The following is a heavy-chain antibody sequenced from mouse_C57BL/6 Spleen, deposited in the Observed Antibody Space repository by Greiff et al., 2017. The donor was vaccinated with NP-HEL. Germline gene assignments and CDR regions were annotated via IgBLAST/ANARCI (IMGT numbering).Heavy chain of an antibody. CDR2: IDPSDSET. Sequence: QVQLQQPGAELVRPGSSVKLSCKASGYTFTSYWMHWVKQRPIQGLEWIGNIDPSDSETHYNQKFKDKATLTVDKSSSTAYMQLSSLTSEDSAVDYCARQGVLYWYFDVWGTGTTVTVSS. CDR1: GYTFTSYW. V-gene: IGHV1-52*01. J-gene: IGHJ1*03. CDR3: ARQGVLYWYFDV.